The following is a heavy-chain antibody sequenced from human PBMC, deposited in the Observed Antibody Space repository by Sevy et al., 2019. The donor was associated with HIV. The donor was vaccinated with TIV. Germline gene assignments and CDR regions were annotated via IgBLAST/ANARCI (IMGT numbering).Heavy chain of an antibody. D-gene: IGHD4-4*01. CDR1: GDLIDAYY. Sequence: SETLSLTCTVSGDLIDAYYWTWIRQPPGKGLEWIGYIFSRGNINYNPFLKGRLTLSLDPSKFQFSLKLTSMTAADTAMYYCARSRDSGFYSALGLWGQGTMVTVSS. CDR3: ARSRDSGFYSALGL. CDR2: IFSRGNI. J-gene: IGHJ3*01. V-gene: IGHV4-59*01.